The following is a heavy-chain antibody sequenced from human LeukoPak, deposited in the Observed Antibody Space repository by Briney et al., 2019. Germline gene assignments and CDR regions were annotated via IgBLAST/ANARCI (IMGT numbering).Heavy chain of an antibody. Sequence: SETLSLTCTVSGGPVSSNSYYWSWIRQPPGKRLEWIGYISYSGSTNYNPSLKSRVTISVDTSKNQFSLRLTSVTAADTAVYYCATDRGPYNWKDWGQGTLVTVSS. CDR1: GGPVSSNSYY. CDR2: ISYSGST. J-gene: IGHJ4*02. D-gene: IGHD1-1*01. V-gene: IGHV4-61*01. CDR3: ATDRGPYNWKD.